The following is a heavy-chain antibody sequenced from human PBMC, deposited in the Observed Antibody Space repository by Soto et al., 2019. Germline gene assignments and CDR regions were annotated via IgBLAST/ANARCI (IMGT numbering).Heavy chain of an antibody. V-gene: IGHV1-8*01. CDR1: GYTFTSYD. CDR3: ARERGTSSPFDY. D-gene: IGHD6-19*01. J-gene: IGHJ4*02. CDR2: MNPNSGNT. Sequence: ASGKVSCKASGYTFTSYDINWVRQATGQGLEGMGWMNPNSGNTGYAQKFQGRVTMTRNTSISTAYMELSSLRSEDTAVYYCARERGTSSPFDYWGQGTLVTVSS.